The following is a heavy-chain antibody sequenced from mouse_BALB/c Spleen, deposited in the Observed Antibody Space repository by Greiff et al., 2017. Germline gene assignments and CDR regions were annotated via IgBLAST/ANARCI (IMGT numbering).Heavy chain of an antibody. Sequence: QVQLQQSGAELVKPGASVKLSCKTSGYTFTSYWIQWVKQRPGQGLGWIGEIFPGTGTTYYNEKFKGKATLTIDTSSSTAYMQLSSLTSEDSAVYFCARRDSSGYVGYWGQGTTLTVSS. J-gene: IGHJ2*01. CDR3: ARRDSSGYVGY. CDR1: GYTFTSYW. V-gene: IGHV1S132*01. D-gene: IGHD3-2*01. CDR2: IFPGTGTT.